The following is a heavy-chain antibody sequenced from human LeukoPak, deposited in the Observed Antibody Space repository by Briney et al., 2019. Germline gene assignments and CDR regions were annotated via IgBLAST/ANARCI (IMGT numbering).Heavy chain of an antibody. V-gene: IGHV4-39*01. D-gene: IGHD1-26*01. J-gene: IGHJ4*02. CDR1: GGSISSIRYY. CDR3: ARHPAGDSGRFDY. CDR2: VYYSGSS. Sequence: PSETLSLTCSVSGGSISSIRYYWDWIRQSPRKGLEWIGNVYYSGSSFYNPSLRSRVTISIDTSKSQFSLKLSSVTAADTAVYYCARHPAGDSGRFDYWGQGTLVTVAS.